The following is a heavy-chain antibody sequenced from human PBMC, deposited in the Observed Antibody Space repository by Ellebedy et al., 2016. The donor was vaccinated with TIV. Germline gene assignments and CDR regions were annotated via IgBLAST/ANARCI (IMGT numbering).Heavy chain of an antibody. CDR1: GFTFSRYW. V-gene: IGHV3-7*03. CDR3: ARDAPYYSDSSGYDC. CDR2: IKEDGSEK. Sequence: GESLKISCAASGFTFSRYWMSWVRQAPGKGLEWVANIKEDGSEKHYVDSVRGRFTISRDNAKNSLYLQMNSLRAEDTAVYYCARDAPYYSDSSGYDCWGPGTLVTVSS. D-gene: IGHD3-22*01. J-gene: IGHJ4*02.